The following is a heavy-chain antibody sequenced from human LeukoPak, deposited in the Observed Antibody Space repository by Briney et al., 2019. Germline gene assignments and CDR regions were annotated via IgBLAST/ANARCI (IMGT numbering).Heavy chain of an antibody. CDR1: GYIFMNYG. V-gene: IGHV1-18*01. D-gene: IGHD3-10*01. CDR3: ARDIGSVVGTSDY. J-gene: IGHJ4*02. CDR2: ISGYNGDT. Sequence: ASVKVSCKASGYIFMNYGISWVRQAPGQGLEWMGWISGYNGDTVYAQNLQGRVTVTTDTSTDTAYMELRSLRSDDTAVYYCARDIGSVVGTSDYWGQGTLVTVSS.